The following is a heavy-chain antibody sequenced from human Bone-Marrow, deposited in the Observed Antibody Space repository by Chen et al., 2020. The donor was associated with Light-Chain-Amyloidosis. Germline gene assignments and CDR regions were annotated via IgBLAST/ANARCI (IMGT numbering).Heavy chain of an antibody. V-gene: IGHV3-7*01. D-gene: IGHD3-10*01. Sequence: EVQLVESGGGLVQPGGSLRLSCAASGFTFSRLWMGWVRQAPGKGLEWVANIKQDRSDKYYADSGKGRVTISRDNAKNSLYLQMNSLRAEDTAVDYCAKEPSRHMVRGEPERDYWGQGTLVTVSS. CDR1: GFTFSRLW. CDR3: AKEPSRHMVRGEPERDY. J-gene: IGHJ4*02. CDR2: IKQDRSDK.